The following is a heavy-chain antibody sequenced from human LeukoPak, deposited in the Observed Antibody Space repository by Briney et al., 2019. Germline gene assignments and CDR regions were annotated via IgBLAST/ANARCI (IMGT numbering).Heavy chain of an antibody. CDR2: IRYDGSNK. V-gene: IGHV3-30*02. J-gene: IGHJ6*03. CDR3: AKDSYYDSSGYYGGYYYYMDV. D-gene: IGHD3-22*01. Sequence: GGSLRLSCAASGFTFSSYGMHWVRQAPGKGLEWVAFIRYDGSNKYYADSVKGRFTISRDNSKNTLYLQMNSLRAEDTAVYYCAKDSYYDSSGYYGGYYYYMDVWGKGTTVTISS. CDR1: GFTFSSYG.